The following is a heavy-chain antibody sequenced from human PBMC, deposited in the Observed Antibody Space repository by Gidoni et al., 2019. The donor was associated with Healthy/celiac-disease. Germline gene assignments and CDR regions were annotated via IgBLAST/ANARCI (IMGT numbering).Heavy chain of an antibody. J-gene: IGHJ4*02. CDR1: GGSFSGYY. CDR3: ARGAAHPHGY. V-gene: IGHV4-34*01. Sequence: QVQLQQWGAGLLKPSETLSLTCAVYGGSFSGYYWSWIRQPPGKGLEWIGEINHSGSTNYNPSLKSRVTISVDTSKNQFSLKLSSVTAADTAVYYCARGAAHPHGYWGQGTLVTVSS. D-gene: IGHD6-25*01. CDR2: INHSGST.